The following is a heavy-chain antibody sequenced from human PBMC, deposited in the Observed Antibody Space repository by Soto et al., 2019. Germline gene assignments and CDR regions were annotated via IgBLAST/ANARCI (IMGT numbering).Heavy chain of an antibody. D-gene: IGHD6-19*01. CDR1: GFTFSSYG. V-gene: IGHV3-30*18. J-gene: IGHJ4*02. CDR2: ISYDGSNK. CDR3: AKESWYSSGWYLGYFDY. Sequence: GGSLRLSCAASGFTFSSYGMHWVRQAPGKGLEWVAVISYDGSNKYYADSVKGRFTISRDNSKNTLYLQMNSLRAEDTAVYYCAKESWYSSGWYLGYFDYWGQGTLVTVSS.